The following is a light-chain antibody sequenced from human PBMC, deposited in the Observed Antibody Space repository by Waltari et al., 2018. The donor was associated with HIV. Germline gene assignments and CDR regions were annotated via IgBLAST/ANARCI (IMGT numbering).Light chain of an antibody. J-gene: IGKJ1*01. CDR3: QVYGGSPRWT. CDR2: ASS. V-gene: IGKV3-20*01. CDR1: QTIDQKS. Sequence: VLTQSPSTLSVSPVANATLSCRASQTIDQKSLTWYQQRPGQTPRFVLIASSSRATGIPDRFRGSESGTEFTLTIRRLEPEDFALYYCQVYGGSPRWTFGPGTRLELK.